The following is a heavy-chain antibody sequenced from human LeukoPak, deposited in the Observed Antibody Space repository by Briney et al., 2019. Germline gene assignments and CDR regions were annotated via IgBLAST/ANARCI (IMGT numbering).Heavy chain of an antibody. Sequence: GGSLRLSCAASGFTFSAYWMTWVRQAPGKGLEWVANIKQDGSQIYYVDSVKGRFTISRDNAKNPLYLQMNSLRAEDTAVYYCARSMIEVDYWGQGTLVTVSS. V-gene: IGHV3-7*01. J-gene: IGHJ4*02. CDR3: ARSMIEVDY. CDR1: GFTFSAYW. D-gene: IGHD3-22*01. CDR2: IKQDGSQI.